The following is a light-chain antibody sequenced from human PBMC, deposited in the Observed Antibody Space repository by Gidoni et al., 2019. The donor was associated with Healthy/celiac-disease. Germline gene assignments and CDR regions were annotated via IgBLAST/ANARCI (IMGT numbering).Light chain of an antibody. J-gene: IGKJ2*01. CDR2: GAS. V-gene: IGKV3-20*01. CDR3: QQYGSSPEYT. CDR1: QSVSSSY. Sequence: EIVLTKAPGTLSLSPGERATLSCRASQSVSSSYLAGYQQKPGQAPRLLIYGASSRATGIPDRFSGSGSGTDFTLTISRLEPEDFAVYYCQQYGSSPEYTFGQGTKLEIK.